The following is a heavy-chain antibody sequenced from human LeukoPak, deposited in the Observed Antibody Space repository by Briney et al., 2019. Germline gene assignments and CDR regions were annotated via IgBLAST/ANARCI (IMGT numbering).Heavy chain of an antibody. J-gene: IGHJ4*02. Sequence: SQTLSLTCAISGDSVSSNSAVWNWIRQSPSRGLEWLGRTYYRSKWHNEYAESVKSRISINSDTSKNEFSLQLNSVPPEDTAEYYCAGTTDYSSFLAYWGQGTLVTVSS. CDR3: AGTTDYSSFLAY. CDR1: GDSVSSNSAV. D-gene: IGHD4-11*01. CDR2: TYYRSKWHN. V-gene: IGHV6-1*01.